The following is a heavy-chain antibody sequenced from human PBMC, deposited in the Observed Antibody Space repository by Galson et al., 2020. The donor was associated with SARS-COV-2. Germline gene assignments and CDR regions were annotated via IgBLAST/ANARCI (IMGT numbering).Heavy chain of an antibody. D-gene: IGHD6-19*01. CDR3: ARVDREPPEAVAGYYYYYYMDV. CDR2: ISSSGSTI. V-gene: IGHV3-11*01. J-gene: IGHJ6*03. CDR1: GFTFSDYY. Sequence: NSGGSLRLSCAASGFTFSDYYMSWIRQAPGKGLEWVSYISSSGSTIYYADSVKGRFTISRDNAKNSLYLQMNSLRAEDTAVHYCARVDREPPEAVAGYYYYYYMDVWGKGTTVTVSS.